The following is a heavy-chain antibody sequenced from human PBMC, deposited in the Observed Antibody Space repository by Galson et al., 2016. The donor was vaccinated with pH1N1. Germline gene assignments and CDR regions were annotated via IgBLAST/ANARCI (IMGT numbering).Heavy chain of an antibody. J-gene: IGHJ6*02. Sequence: SVKVSCKASGGTFSNSAISWVRQVPGQGLEWMGGISPIFGSINYAQRFQGRVTVSADIFTNTAYMELSRLRSEDTAIYYCATAGPLVREILYYSYAMDVWGQGTTVTVSS. CDR2: ISPIFGSI. CDR1: GGTFSNSA. V-gene: IGHV1-69*06. D-gene: IGHD3-10*01. CDR3: ATAGPLVREILYYSYAMDV.